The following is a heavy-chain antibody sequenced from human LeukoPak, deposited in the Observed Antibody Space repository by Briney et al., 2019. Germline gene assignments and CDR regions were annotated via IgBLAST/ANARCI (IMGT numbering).Heavy chain of an antibody. V-gene: IGHV3-43*02. CDR1: GFTFDDYA. Sequence: GGSLRLSCAASGFTFDDYAMHWVRQAPGKGLEWVSFISGDGGRTFYADSVKGRFTISRDNSKDSLSPQMNGLRTEDTALYYCAKRKDSNGFGSFDYWGQGTLVTVSS. J-gene: IGHJ4*02. D-gene: IGHD3-22*01. CDR3: AKRKDSNGFGSFDY. CDR2: ISGDGGRT.